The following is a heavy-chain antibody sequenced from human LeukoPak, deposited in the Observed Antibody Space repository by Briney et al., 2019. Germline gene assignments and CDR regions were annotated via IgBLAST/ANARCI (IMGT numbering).Heavy chain of an antibody. Sequence: GGSLRLSCAASGFTFSSYWMSWVRQAPGKGLEWVANIKQDGSEKYYVDSVKGRFTISRDNAKNSLYLQMNSLRAEDTAVYYCARDMNDSSGYYLDYWGQGTLVTVSS. D-gene: IGHD3-22*01. CDR2: IKQDGSEK. V-gene: IGHV3-7*01. CDR1: GFTFSSYW. CDR3: ARDMNDSSGYYLDY. J-gene: IGHJ4*02.